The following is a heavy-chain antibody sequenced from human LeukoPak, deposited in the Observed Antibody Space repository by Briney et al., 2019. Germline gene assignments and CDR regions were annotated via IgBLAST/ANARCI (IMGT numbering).Heavy chain of an antibody. V-gene: IGHV3-21*01. CDR3: ARDIWQRFDY. CDR2: ISSSSSYI. D-gene: IGHD3-10*01. J-gene: IGHJ4*02. Sequence: GGSLRLSCAASGFTFSSYSKNWVRQAPGKGLEWVSSISSSSSYIYYADSVKGRFTISRDNAKNSLYLQMNSLRAEDTAVYYCARDIWQRFDYWGQGTLVTVSS. CDR1: GFTFSSYS.